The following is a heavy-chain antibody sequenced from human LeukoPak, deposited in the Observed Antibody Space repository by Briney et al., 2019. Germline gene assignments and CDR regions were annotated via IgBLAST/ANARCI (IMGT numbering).Heavy chain of an antibody. Sequence: GGSLRLSCAASGLTFSSYWMSWVRQAPGKGLEWVANIKQDGSEKYYVDSVKGRFTISRDNAKNSLYLQMNSLRAEDTAVYYCASRYCSSTSCYVGGFDYWGQGTLVTVSS. J-gene: IGHJ4*02. D-gene: IGHD2-2*01. CDR1: GLTFSSYW. V-gene: IGHV3-7*01. CDR2: IKQDGSEK. CDR3: ASRYCSSTSCYVGGFDY.